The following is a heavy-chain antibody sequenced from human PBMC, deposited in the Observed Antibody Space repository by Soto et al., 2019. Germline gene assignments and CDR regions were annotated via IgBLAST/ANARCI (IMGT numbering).Heavy chain of an antibody. CDR3: AKAEFGYIVVVPAAIVDY. J-gene: IGHJ4*02. CDR1: GFTFSSYA. Sequence: GGSLRLSCAASGFTFSSYAMSWVRQAPGKGLEWVSAISGSGGSTYYADSVKGRFTISRDNSKNTLYLQMNSLRAEDTAVYYCAKAEFGYIVVVPAAIVDYWGQGTLVTVSS. V-gene: IGHV3-23*01. D-gene: IGHD2-2*01. CDR2: ISGSGGST.